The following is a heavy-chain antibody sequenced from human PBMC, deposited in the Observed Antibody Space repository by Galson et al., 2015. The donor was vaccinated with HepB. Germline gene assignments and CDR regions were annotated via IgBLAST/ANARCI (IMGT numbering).Heavy chain of an antibody. CDR3: APLGDRYSSGWYGVDAFDI. CDR1: GFTFSSYG. Sequence: SLRLSCAASGFTFSSYGMNWVRQAPGKGLEWVSSISSSSSYIYYADSVKGRFTISRDNAKNSLYLQMNSLRAEDTAVYYCAPLGDRYSSGWYGVDAFDIWGQGTLVTVSS. J-gene: IGHJ4*02. D-gene: IGHD6-19*01. CDR2: ISSSSSYI. V-gene: IGHV3-21*01.